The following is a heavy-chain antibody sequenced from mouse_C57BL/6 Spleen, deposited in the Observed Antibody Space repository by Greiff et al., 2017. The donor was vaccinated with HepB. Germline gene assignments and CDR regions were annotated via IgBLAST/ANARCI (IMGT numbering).Heavy chain of an antibody. V-gene: IGHV1-62-2*01. J-gene: IGHJ2*01. Sequence: QVQLQQSGAELVKPGASVKLSCKASGYTFTEYTIHWVKQRSGQGLEWIGWFYPGSGSIKYNEKFKDKATLTADKSSSTVYMELSRLTSEDSAVYFCERHEEIYDGYSDYYFDYWGQGTTLTVSS. CDR2: FYPGSGSI. CDR1: GYTFTEYT. CDR3: ERHEEIYDGYSDYYFDY. D-gene: IGHD2-3*01.